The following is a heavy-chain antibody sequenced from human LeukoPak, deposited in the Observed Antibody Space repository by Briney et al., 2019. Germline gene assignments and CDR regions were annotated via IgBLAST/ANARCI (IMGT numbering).Heavy chain of an antibody. D-gene: IGHD5-24*01. V-gene: IGHV3-48*01. Sequence: GGSLRLSCAASGFTFSSHSMNWVHQAPGKGLEWVSYISSLDSTIYYADSVKGRFTISRDNAKNSLYLQMNSLRAEDTAVYYCARGEQEMATMSIDYWGQGTLVTVSS. CDR3: ARGEQEMATMSIDY. J-gene: IGHJ4*02. CDR1: GFTFSSHS. CDR2: ISSLDSTI.